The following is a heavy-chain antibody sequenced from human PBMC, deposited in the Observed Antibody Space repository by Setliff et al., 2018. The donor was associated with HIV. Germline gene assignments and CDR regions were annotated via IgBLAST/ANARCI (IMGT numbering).Heavy chain of an antibody. D-gene: IGHD7-27*01. CDR2: ILDSGST. CDR3: ARVPNWGSAPFAYDV. CDR1: GASISSGGYY. Sequence: ASETLSLTCTVSGASISSGGYYWNWIRQLPGKGLEWIGYILDSGSTYYNPSLRGRLSMSIDTSANQFSVELTSVTAADTALYFCARVPNWGSAPFAYDVWGLGTTVTVSS. V-gene: IGHV4-31*03. J-gene: IGHJ3*01.